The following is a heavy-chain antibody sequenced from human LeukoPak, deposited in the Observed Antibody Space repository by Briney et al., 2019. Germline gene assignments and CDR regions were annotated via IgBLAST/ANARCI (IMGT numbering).Heavy chain of an antibody. CDR2: IYYSGST. Sequence: SETLSLTCTVSGGSISSYYWSWIRQPPGKGLEWIGYIYYSGSTKYNPSLKGRVTISVDTSKNQFSLKLSSVAAADTAVYYCARHRFGEFDYWGQGTLVTVSS. D-gene: IGHD3-10*01. CDR1: GGSISSYY. J-gene: IGHJ4*02. V-gene: IGHV4-59*08. CDR3: ARHRFGEFDY.